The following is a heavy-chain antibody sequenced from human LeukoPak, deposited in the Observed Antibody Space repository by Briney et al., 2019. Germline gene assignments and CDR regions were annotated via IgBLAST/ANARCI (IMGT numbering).Heavy chain of an antibody. Sequence: SETLSLTCTVSGVSISSSNSYWGWIRQPPGKGLEWIGYIYYSGSTNYNPSLKSRVTISVDTSKNQFSLKLSSVTAADTAVYYCARRYYDFWSGSNWFDPWGQGTLVTVSS. CDR3: ARRYYDFWSGSNWFDP. J-gene: IGHJ5*02. D-gene: IGHD3-3*01. V-gene: IGHV4-61*05. CDR1: GVSISSSNSY. CDR2: IYYSGST.